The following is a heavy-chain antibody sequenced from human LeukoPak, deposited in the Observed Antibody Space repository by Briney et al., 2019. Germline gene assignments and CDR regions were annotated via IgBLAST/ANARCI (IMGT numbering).Heavy chain of an antibody. D-gene: IGHD2-15*01. V-gene: IGHV3-21*01. Sequence: GGSLRLSCAASGFTFSSYSMNWVRQAPGKGLEWVSSISSSSSYIYCADSVKGRFTISRDNAKNSLYLQMNSLRAEDTAVYYCARGPDIVVVVNNWFDPWGQGTLVTVSS. CDR1: GFTFSSYS. CDR2: ISSSSSYI. CDR3: ARGPDIVVVVNNWFDP. J-gene: IGHJ5*02.